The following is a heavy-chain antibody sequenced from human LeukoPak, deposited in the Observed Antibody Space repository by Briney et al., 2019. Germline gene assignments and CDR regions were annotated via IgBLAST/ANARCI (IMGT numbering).Heavy chain of an antibody. CDR3: AKGSYQLRGDY. CDR1: GFTFSSYG. D-gene: IGHD2-2*01. CDR2: ISYDGSNK. Sequence: PGGSLRLSCAASGFTFSSYGMHWVRQAPGKGLEWVAVISYDGSNKYYADSVKGRFTISRDNSKNTLYLQMNSLRAEDTAVYYCAKGSYQLRGDYWGQRTLVTVSS. J-gene: IGHJ4*02. V-gene: IGHV3-30*18.